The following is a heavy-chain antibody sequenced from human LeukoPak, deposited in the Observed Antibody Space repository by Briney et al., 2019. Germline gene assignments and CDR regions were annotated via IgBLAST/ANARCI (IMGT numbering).Heavy chain of an antibody. V-gene: IGHV1-2*02. CDR2: INPNSGGT. J-gene: IGHJ6*02. CDR3: ARTPGSSSIYYYGMDV. CDR1: GYTCTGYY. D-gene: IGHD6-6*01. Sequence: ASVKVSCKASGYTCTGYYMHWVRQAPGQGLEWMGWINPNSGGTNYAQKFQGRVTMTRDTSISTAYMELSRLRFDDTAVYYCARTPGSSSIYYYGMDVWGQGTTVTVSS.